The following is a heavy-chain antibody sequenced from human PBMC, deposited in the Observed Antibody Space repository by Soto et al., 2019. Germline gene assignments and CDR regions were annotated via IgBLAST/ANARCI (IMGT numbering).Heavy chain of an antibody. Sequence: GGSLRLSCVGSGFTFSTYSINWVRQAPGKGLEWVSSISSRSDIYYAGSVKGRFTISRDNAKNSVSLQMNSLRAEDTAVYYCAREYTAWPLAYGLDVWGQGTTVTVSS. CDR3: AREYTAWPLAYGLDV. CDR1: GFTFSTYS. V-gene: IGHV3-21*01. J-gene: IGHJ6*02. D-gene: IGHD2-2*02. CDR2: ISSRSDI.